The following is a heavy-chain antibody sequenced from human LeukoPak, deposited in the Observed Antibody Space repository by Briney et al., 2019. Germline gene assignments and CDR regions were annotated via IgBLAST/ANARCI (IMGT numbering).Heavy chain of an antibody. CDR3: ASPRDIVVVVAATAGYFDL. CDR1: GGSISSSSYY. V-gene: IGHV4-39*01. J-gene: IGHJ2*01. Sequence: SETLSLTCTVSGGSISSSSYYWGWIRQPPGKGLEWIGRIDYSGSTYYNPSLKSRVTISVDTSKNQFSLKLSSVTAADTAVYYCASPRDIVVVVAATAGYFDLWGRGTLVTVSS. D-gene: IGHD2-15*01. CDR2: IDYSGST.